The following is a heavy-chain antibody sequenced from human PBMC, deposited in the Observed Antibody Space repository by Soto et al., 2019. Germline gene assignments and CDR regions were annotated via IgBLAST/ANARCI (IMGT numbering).Heavy chain of an antibody. CDR3: ERVSLGCSSTDCYSYDGLYV. V-gene: IGHV1-8*01. CDR2: MNPNSGNR. Sequence: QVQLVQSGAEVKKPGASVKVSCKASGYNLTSYDINWVRQASGQGLEWMGWMNPNSGNRGYVQKVQGRGSMTRDTSISTAYMELSSLRSEDTAVYFCERVSLGCSSTDCYSYDGLYVWGQGTTVTVSS. J-gene: IGHJ6*02. CDR1: GYNLTSYD. D-gene: IGHD2-2*01.